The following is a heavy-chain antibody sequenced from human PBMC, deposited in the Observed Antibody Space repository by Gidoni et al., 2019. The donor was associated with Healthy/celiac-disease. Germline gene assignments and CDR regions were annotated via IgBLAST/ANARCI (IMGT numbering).Heavy chain of an antibody. Sequence: QVQLVESGGGLVKPGGSLRLPCASSGFTFRDYYMSWIRQAPGKGVEWVSYISSSSSYTNYADSVKGRFTISRDNAKNSLYLQMNSLRAEDTAVYYCARGPSSYYGSGYDAFDIWGQGTMVTVSS. CDR1: GFTFRDYY. CDR2: ISSSSSYT. D-gene: IGHD3-10*01. CDR3: ARGPSSYYGSGYDAFDI. J-gene: IGHJ3*02. V-gene: IGHV3-11*05.